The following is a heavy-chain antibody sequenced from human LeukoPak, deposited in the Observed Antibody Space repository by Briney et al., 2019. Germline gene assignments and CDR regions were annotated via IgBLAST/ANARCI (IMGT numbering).Heavy chain of an antibody. CDR3: ATGLFHFDY. Sequence: ETLSLTCTVSGGSISSSSHYWGWIRQPPGKGLEWVANIEDDGSEKYYVDSVKGRFTISRDNAKNSLYLQMNSLRAEDTAVYYCATGLFHFDYWGQGTLVTVSS. D-gene: IGHD2-21*01. V-gene: IGHV3-7*01. CDR2: IEDDGSEK. J-gene: IGHJ4*02. CDR1: GGSISSSSHY.